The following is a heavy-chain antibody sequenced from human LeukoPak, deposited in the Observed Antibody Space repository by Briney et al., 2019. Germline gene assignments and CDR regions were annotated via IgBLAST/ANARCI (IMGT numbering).Heavy chain of an antibody. CDR2: FDPEDGGT. D-gene: IGHD1/OR15-1a*01. CDR3: ALLTNIPPVYYYYYGMDV. Sequence: ASVKVSCKVSGYTLTELSMHWVRQAPGKGLEWMGGFDPEDGGTIYAQKFQGRVTMTEDPSTDTAYMELSSLRSEDTAVYYCALLTNIPPVYYYYYGMDVWGQGTTVTVSS. J-gene: IGHJ6*02. V-gene: IGHV1-24*01. CDR1: GYTLTELS.